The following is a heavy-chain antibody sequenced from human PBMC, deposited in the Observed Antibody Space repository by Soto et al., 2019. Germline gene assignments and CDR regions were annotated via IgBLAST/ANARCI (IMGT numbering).Heavy chain of an antibody. D-gene: IGHD6-13*01. J-gene: IGHJ6*02. CDR1: GGSISSRSYY. Sequence: SETPSLTCTVSGGSISSRSYYWGWVRQPPGKGLEWIGSIYYSGSTYYNPSLKSRVTISVDTSKNQFSLKLSSVTAADTAVYYCARQDLVPSSSWYEAPILYYYYYGMDVWGQGTTVTVSS. V-gene: IGHV4-39*01. CDR2: IYYSGST. CDR3: ARQDLVPSSSWYEAPILYYYYYGMDV.